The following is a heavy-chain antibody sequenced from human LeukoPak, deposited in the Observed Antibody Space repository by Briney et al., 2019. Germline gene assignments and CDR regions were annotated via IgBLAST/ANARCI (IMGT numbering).Heavy chain of an antibody. Sequence: GGSLRLSCAASGFTFSTYGMSWVRQAPGKGLEWVSAISGSGGSTYYADSVKGRFTISRDNSKNTLYLQMNSLRAEDTAVYYCAKDPPTVTQYWYFDLWGRGTLVTVSS. CDR2: ISGSGGST. CDR1: GFTFSTYG. D-gene: IGHD4-17*01. V-gene: IGHV3-23*01. J-gene: IGHJ2*01. CDR3: AKDPPTVTQYWYFDL.